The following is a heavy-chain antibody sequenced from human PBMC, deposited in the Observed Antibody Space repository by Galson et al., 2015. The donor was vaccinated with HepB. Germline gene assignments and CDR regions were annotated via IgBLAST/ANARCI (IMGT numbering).Heavy chain of an antibody. D-gene: IGHD3-10*01. V-gene: IGHV3-30*04. CDR2: ISYDGRNK. J-gene: IGHJ4*02. CDR1: GFTFSSYT. CDR3: ARDLGWFGELWAYFDY. Sequence: SLRLSCAASGFTFSSYTMHWVRQAPGKGLEWVAVISYDGRNKHYADSVKGRFTISRDNSKNTLYLQMNSLRTEGTTVYYCARDLGWFGELWAYFDYWGQGTLVTVSS.